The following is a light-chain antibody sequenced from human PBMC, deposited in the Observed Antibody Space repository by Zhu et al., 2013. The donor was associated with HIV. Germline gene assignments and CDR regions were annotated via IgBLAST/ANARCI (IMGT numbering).Light chain of an antibody. Sequence: EIQMTQSPSFLSASVGDRVTIACRASQDIGKYLAWYQQKPGKAPNFLIYAASTRQSGVPSRFSGSGSGTEFTLTISSLQPEDFGSYYCQQYNTFPLTFGGGTKVGI. CDR3: QQYNTFPLT. V-gene: IGKV1-9*01. J-gene: IGKJ4*01. CDR2: AAS. CDR1: QDIGKY.